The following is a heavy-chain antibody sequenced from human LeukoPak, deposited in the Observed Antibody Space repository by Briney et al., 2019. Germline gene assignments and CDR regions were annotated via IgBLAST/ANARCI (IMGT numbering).Heavy chain of an antibody. D-gene: IGHD6-13*01. J-gene: IGHJ4*02. CDR2: IYYSGST. CDR3: ARDVAAAGTRYFDY. CDR1: GGSISSGGCY. V-gene: IGHV4-31*03. Sequence: ASQTLSLTCTVSGGSISSGGCYWSWIRQHPGKVLEWIGYIYYSGSTYYNPSLKSRVTISVDTSKNQFSLKLSSVTAADTAVYYCARDVAAAGTRYFDYRGQGTLVTVSS.